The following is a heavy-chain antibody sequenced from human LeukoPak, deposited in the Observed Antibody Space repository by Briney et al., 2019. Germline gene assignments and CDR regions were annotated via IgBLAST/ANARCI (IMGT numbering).Heavy chain of an antibody. CDR1: GFTFSSYA. J-gene: IGHJ4*02. Sequence: GGSLRLSCAASGFTFSSYAMSWVRQAPGKGLEWVSAISGSGGSTYYADSVKGRFTISRDNAKNTLYLQMNSLRAEDTAVYYCARDADILTGYLDYWGQGTLVTVSS. V-gene: IGHV3-23*01. CDR2: ISGSGGST. CDR3: ARDADILTGYLDY. D-gene: IGHD3-9*01.